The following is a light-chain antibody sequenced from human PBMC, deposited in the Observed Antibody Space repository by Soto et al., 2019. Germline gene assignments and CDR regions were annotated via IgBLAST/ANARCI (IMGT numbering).Light chain of an antibody. CDR1: SSDVGGYDY. CDR2: EVT. J-gene: IGLJ1*01. Sequence: QSALTKPASVNGAPGQSIAISCTGTSSDVGGYDYVSWYQQHPDKAPKLMIYEVTKRPSGVSNRFSGSKSGNTASLTISGLQPEDEADYYCSSHTSGSTRVFGSGTKVTVL. CDR3: SSHTSGSTRV. V-gene: IGLV2-14*01.